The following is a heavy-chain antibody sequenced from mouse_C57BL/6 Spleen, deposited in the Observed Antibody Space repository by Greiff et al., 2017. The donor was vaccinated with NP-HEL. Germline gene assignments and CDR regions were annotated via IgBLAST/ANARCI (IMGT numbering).Heavy chain of an antibody. J-gene: IGHJ4*01. CDR2: IWSGGST. CDR1: GFSLTSYG. Sequence: QVQLKESGPGLVQPSQSLSITCTVSGFSLTSYGVHWVRQSPGKGLEWLGVIWSGGSTDYNAAFISRLSISKDNSKSHVFFKMNSLQADYTAIYYFARNPYYSNYENYAMDYWGQGTSVTVSS. V-gene: IGHV2-2*01. D-gene: IGHD2-5*01. CDR3: ARNPYYSNYENYAMDY.